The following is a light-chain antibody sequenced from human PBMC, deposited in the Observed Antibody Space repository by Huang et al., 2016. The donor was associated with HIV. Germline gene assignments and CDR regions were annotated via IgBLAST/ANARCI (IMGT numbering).Light chain of an antibody. CDR2: VAS. CDR1: QGISSW. CDR3: QQANSFCLT. Sequence: IQMTQFSSSVSASVGDRITITGRASQGISSWLAWYQQKPGKAPKLLIYVASSLQSGVPSRFSGRGSVTEVSLTSSSQQHEEFATYYCQQANSFCLTGGPGNKVDIK. J-gene: IGKJ3*01. V-gene: IGKV1-12*01.